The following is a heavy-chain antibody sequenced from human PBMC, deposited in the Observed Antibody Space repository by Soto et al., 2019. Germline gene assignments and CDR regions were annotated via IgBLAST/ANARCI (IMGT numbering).Heavy chain of an antibody. CDR2: IWYDGSNK. V-gene: IGHV3-33*08. D-gene: IGHD2-15*01. CDR1: GFTFNTYG. J-gene: IGHJ6*02. Sequence: ESGGGVVQPGGSLRLSCTTSGFTFNTYGMHWVRQAPGKGLEWVAIIWYDGSNKYYADSVKGRFTISRDNSKNTLSLQMNSLRAEDTALYYCARADCTGAYCYSWPFNYGVDVWGQGTTVTVSS. CDR3: ARADCTGAYCYSWPFNYGVDV.